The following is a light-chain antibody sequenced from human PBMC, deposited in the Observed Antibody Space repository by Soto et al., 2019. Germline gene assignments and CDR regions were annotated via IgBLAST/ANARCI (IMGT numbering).Light chain of an antibody. V-gene: IGKV1-9*01. J-gene: IGKJ4*01. CDR3: QQLNSYPLT. CDR1: QGISSY. CDR2: AAS. Sequence: IQLTQPPSSLSASVGDRVTITCRASQGISSYLAWYQQKPGKAPKLLIYAASTLQSGVPSRFSGSGSWTEFTLTISNLQPEDFATYYCQQLNSYPLTFGGGTKVEIK.